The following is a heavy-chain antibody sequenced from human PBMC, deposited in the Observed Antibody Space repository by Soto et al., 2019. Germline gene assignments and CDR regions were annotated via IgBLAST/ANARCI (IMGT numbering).Heavy chain of an antibody. CDR1: GCTFSSYA. CDR3: ARSQGGSSSLDIYYYYYYGMDV. Sequence: QVQLVQSGAEVKKPGSSVKVSCKAPGCTFSSYAISWVRQAPGQGLEWMGGIIPIFGTANYAQKFQGRVTITADESTSTGYMELSSLRSEDTAVYYCARSQGGSSSLDIYYYYYYGMDVWGQGTTVPVSS. J-gene: IGHJ6*02. D-gene: IGHD2-15*01. CDR2: IIPIFGTA. V-gene: IGHV1-69*01.